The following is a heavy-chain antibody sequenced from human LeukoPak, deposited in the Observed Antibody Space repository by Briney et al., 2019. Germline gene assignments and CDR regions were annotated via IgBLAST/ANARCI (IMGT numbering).Heavy chain of an antibody. V-gene: IGHV4-59*01. D-gene: IGHD3-3*01. CDR3: AREAMAVGLARFPIFNY. CDR2: VYLSGST. J-gene: IGHJ4*02. CDR1: GGSIGTYY. Sequence: SETLSLTCTVSGGSIGTYYWSWIRQSPGKGLEWLGNVYLSGSTNYNPSLKSRVTISVDTSNNQFSLNLTSVTAADTAVYYCAREAMAVGLARFPIFNYWSQGTLVTVSS.